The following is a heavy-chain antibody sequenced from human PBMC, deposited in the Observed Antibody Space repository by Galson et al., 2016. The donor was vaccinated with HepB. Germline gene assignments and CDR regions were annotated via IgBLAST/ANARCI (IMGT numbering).Heavy chain of an antibody. V-gene: IGHV3-23*01. Sequence: SLRLSCAASVFIFSNFGMSWVRLAPGKGLEWVATISARGGTIDYADSVKGRFTISRDKDSNTLHLQMSSHRVEDTAIYYCTKGGSIWSPAHPFQHWGQGTLVTVS. D-gene: IGHD1-26*01. CDR3: TKGGSIWSPAHPFQH. J-gene: IGHJ1*01. CDR2: ISARGGTI. CDR1: VFIFSNFG.